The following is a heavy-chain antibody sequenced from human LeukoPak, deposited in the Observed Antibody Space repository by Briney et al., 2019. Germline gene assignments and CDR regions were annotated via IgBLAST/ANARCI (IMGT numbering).Heavy chain of an antibody. V-gene: IGHV3-7*01. CDR1: GFTFSSYG. D-gene: IGHD2-21*01. J-gene: IGHJ4*02. Sequence: PGGSLRLSCAASGFTFSSYGMHWVREAPGKGLEWVANMKQDGSDKYYVDSVKGRFTISRDNAKNSLYLQMNSLRAEDTAVYYCARPRGCGTSRCNNFDYWGQGTLVTVSS. CDR3: ARPRGCGTSRCNNFDY. CDR2: MKQDGSDK.